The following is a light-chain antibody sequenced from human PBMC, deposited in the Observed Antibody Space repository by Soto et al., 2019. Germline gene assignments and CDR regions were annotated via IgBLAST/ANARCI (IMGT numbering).Light chain of an antibody. CDR3: HQFNNYLPIT. CDR2: DAS. CDR1: QGISSA. V-gene: IGKV1D-13*01. Sequence: AIQLTQSPSSLSASVGDRVTITCRASQGISSALAWYQQKPGKAPKLLIYDASSLESGVPSRFSGSGSGTDFTLTISSLQPEDFAAYYCHQFNNYLPITFGQGTRLEIK. J-gene: IGKJ5*01.